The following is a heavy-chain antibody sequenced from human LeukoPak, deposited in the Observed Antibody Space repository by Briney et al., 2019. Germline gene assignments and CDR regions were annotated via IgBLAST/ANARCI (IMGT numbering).Heavy chain of an antibody. CDR3: ARDSNYGMDV. CDR1: GFTFSSYW. J-gene: IGHJ6*02. CDR2: INRDGSGT. Sequence: SGGSQRLSCAASGFTFSSYWMHWVRQPSGKGLVWVSRINRDGSGTSYVDSVKGRFTISRDNAKNTVYLQMNSLRAEDTAVYYCARDSNYGMDVWGQGTTVTVSS. V-gene: IGHV3-74*01.